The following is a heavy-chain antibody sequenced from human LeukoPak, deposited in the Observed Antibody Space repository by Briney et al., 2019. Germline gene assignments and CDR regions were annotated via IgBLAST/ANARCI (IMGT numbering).Heavy chain of an antibody. CDR1: GGSISSYY. CDR2: IYYSGST. V-gene: IGHV4-59*08. J-gene: IGHJ4*02. D-gene: IGHD6-6*01. CDR3: ARHVSSSSSAYDY. Sequence: SETLSLTCTVSGGSISSYYWSWIRQPPGKGLEWIGYIYYSGSTNYNPSLKSRVTISVDTSKNQFSLKLSSVTAADTAMYYCARHVSSSSSAYDYWGQGTLVTVSS.